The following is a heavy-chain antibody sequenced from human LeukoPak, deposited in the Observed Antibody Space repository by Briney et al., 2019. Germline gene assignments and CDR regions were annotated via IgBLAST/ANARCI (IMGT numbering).Heavy chain of an antibody. V-gene: IGHV3-23*01. CDR1: GFTFSNYA. J-gene: IGHJ5*02. D-gene: IGHD3-22*01. Sequence: GGSLRLSCAASGFTFSNYAVSWVRQAPGKGLEWVSSIRGGAENTYYADSVKGRFTISRDNSKNMVYLQLNSLRAEDTAIYYCAKDSLHSSGSLDWFDPWGQGTLVTVSS. CDR2: IRGGAENT. CDR3: AKDSLHSSGSLDWFDP.